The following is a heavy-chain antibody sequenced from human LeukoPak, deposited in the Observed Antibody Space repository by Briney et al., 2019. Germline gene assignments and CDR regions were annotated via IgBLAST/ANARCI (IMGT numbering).Heavy chain of an antibody. Sequence: GGSLRLSCAASGFIFTNCAMTWARQAPGKGLEWVSTISGSGGITYYADSVKGRFTISRDNSRNTLFLQMNNLRAEDTAVYYCAMNYYDSSRYFPFDFWGQGTLVTVSS. D-gene: IGHD3-22*01. J-gene: IGHJ4*02. CDR3: AMNYYDSSRYFPFDF. V-gene: IGHV3-23*01. CDR1: GFIFTNCA. CDR2: ISGSGGIT.